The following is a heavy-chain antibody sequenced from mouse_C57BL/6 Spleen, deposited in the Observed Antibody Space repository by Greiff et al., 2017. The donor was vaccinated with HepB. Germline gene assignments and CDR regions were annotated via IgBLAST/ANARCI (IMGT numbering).Heavy chain of an antibody. CDR3: ARYTITTVVPSFYFDV. J-gene: IGHJ1*03. CDR2: ISDGGSYT. Sequence: EVQLMESGGGLVKPGGSLKLSCTTSGFTFSSYAMSWVRQTPEKRLEWVATISDGGSYTYYPDNVKGRFTISRDNAKNNLYLQMSHLKSEDTAMYYCARYTITTVVPSFYFDVWGKVPPVIVSP. CDR1: GFTFSSYA. D-gene: IGHD1-1*01. V-gene: IGHV5-4*01.